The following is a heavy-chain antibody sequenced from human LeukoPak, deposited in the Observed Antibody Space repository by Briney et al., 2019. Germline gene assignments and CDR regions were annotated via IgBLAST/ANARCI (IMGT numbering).Heavy chain of an antibody. Sequence: ASVKVSCKTSGYTFTDYDVHWVRQAPGQGLEWMGWINPNSASTNYAQRLRGRVTFTRDTSLSIAYMELSSLTSEDAAVYFCARGDFGETNTAFDVWGRGTLVAVSS. CDR1: GYTFTDYD. D-gene: IGHD4-17*01. CDR2: INPNSAST. J-gene: IGHJ3*01. CDR3: ARGDFGETNTAFDV. V-gene: IGHV1-8*03.